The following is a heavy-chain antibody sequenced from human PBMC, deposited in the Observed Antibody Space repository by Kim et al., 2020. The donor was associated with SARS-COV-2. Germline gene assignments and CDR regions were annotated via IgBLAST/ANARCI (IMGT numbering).Heavy chain of an antibody. D-gene: IGHD2-15*01. J-gene: IGHJ4*02. CDR1: GFTFSSYA. V-gene: IGHV3-23*01. Sequence: GGSLRLSCAASGFTFSSYAMSWVRQAPGKGLEWVSAISGSGGSTYYADSVKGRFTISRDNSKNTLYLQMNSLRAEDTAVYYCAKDLWYAWQVEGFDYWGQGTLVTVSS. CDR3: AKDLWYAWQVEGFDY. CDR2: ISGSGGST.